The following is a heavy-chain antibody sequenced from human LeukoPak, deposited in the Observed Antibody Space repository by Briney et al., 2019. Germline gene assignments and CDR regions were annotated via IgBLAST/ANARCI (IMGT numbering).Heavy chain of an antibody. D-gene: IGHD2-21*01. J-gene: IGHJ3*01. CDR1: GFTFSSYE. CDR3: ATSFGYWTFDV. Sequence: GSLRLSCAASGFTFSSYEMNWVRQAPGKGLEWIGTKCHSGTTYYNPSLKSRVAISIDTSNNQFSVKVRSVTAADTAVYYCATSFGYWTFDVWGQGTMVTVSS. CDR2: KCHSGTT. V-gene: IGHV4-38-2*01.